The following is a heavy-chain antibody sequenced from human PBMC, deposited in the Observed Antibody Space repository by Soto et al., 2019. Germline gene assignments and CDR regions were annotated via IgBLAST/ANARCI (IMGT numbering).Heavy chain of an antibody. J-gene: IGHJ4*02. V-gene: IGHV4-30-2*01. CDR2: IYHSGST. Sequence: TLSLTCAVSGGSISSGGYSWSWIRQPPGKGLEWIGYIYHSGSTYYNPSLKSRVTISVDRSKNQFSLKLSSVTAADTAVYYCARRRGVLGYCSGGSCYLDYWGQGTLVTVSS. D-gene: IGHD2-15*01. CDR1: GGSISSGGYS. CDR3: ARRRGVLGYCSGGSCYLDY.